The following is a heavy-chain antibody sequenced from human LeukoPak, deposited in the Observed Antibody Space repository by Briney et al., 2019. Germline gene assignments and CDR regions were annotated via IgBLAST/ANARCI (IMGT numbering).Heavy chain of an antibody. CDR2: ISAYNGNT. CDR3: ARSGPLSDYYDSSGYYGNY. J-gene: IGHJ4*02. Sequence: GASVKVSCKASGYTFTSYGISWVRQAPGQGLEWMGWISAYNGNTNYAQKLQGRVTMTTDTSTSTAYMEPRSLRSEDTAVYYCARSGPLSDYYDSSGYYGNYWGQGTLVTVSS. V-gene: IGHV1-18*01. D-gene: IGHD3-22*01. CDR1: GYTFTSYG.